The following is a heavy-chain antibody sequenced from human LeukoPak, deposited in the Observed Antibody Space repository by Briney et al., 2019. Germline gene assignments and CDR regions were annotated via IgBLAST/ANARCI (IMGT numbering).Heavy chain of an antibody. CDR2: IWYDGSNK. CDR1: GFTFSTFG. V-gene: IGHV3-33*01. Sequence: SGGSLRLSCAASGFTFSTFGMHWVRQAPGKGLEWVAVIWYDGSNKHYADSVRGRFTISRDNSKNTLYLQMNSLRAEDTAVYYCARENYYDSSGYDPDDAFDIWGQGTMVTVSS. J-gene: IGHJ3*02. CDR3: ARENYYDSSGYDPDDAFDI. D-gene: IGHD3-22*01.